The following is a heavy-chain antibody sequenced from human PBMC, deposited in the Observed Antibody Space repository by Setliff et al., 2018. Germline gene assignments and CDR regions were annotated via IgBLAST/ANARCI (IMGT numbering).Heavy chain of an antibody. CDR3: RQAVVGRDVFDV. Sequence: KPSETLSLTCNVFGESFDTYYWSWIRQPPGKGLEWFGEINQSGGGDYNPSFKGRVTISVDTSKKQFSLTLRYVTAADTALYYCRQAVVGRDVFDVWGQGTVVTVSS. V-gene: IGHV4-34*01. J-gene: IGHJ3*01. CDR1: GESFDTYY. CDR2: INQSGGG. D-gene: IGHD1-1*01.